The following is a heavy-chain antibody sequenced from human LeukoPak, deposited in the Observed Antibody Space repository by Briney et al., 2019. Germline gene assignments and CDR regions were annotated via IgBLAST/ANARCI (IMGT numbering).Heavy chain of an antibody. D-gene: IGHD2-8*02. CDR3: ARVFDTGSGYYYYYYMDV. J-gene: IGHJ6*03. Sequence: PGRSLRLSCAASGFTFSSYAMHWVRQAPGKGLEWVAVISYDGSNKYYADSVKGRFTISRDNSKNTLYLQMNSLRAEDTAVYYCARVFDTGSGYYYYYYMDVWGKGTTATVSS. CDR2: ISYDGSNK. CDR1: GFTFSSYA. V-gene: IGHV3-30-3*01.